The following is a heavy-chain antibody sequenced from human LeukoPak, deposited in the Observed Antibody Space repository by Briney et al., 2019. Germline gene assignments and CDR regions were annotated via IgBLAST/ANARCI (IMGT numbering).Heavy chain of an antibody. CDR3: ASRTGSYYPFDS. CDR1: GYSFGNYY. J-gene: IGHJ4*02. V-gene: IGHV5-51*01. CDR2: MYPGGSDI. D-gene: IGHD1-26*01. Sequence: GESLKISCKGSGYSFGNYYIDWVRQMPGKGLEWMGVMYPGGSDIRYSPSFQGQVTISAGKSIDTAYLQWSTLKASDSAMYYCASRTGSYYPFDSWGQGTLVTVSS.